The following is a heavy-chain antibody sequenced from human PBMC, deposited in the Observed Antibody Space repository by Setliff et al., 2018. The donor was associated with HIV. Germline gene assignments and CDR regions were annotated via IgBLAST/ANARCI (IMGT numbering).Heavy chain of an antibody. D-gene: IGHD2-15*01. V-gene: IGHV1-18*04. CDR1: GYTFTAYY. J-gene: IGHJ3*02. CDR2: ISSYNDNT. Sequence: ASVKVSCKASGYTFTAYYIHWVRQATGQGLEWMGWISSYNDNTNYALNLQGRATMTTDTSTSTAYMELRSLRSDDTAVYYCARDDVGYCSGGSCYHLFDTFDIWGQGTVVTVSS. CDR3: ARDDVGYCSGGSCYHLFDTFDI.